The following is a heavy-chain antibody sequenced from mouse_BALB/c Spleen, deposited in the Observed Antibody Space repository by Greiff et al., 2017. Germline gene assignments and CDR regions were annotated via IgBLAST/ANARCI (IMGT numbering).Heavy chain of an antibody. CDR1: GFNIKDYY. CDR2: IDPENGNT. D-gene: IGHD2-1*01. J-gene: IGHJ1*01. V-gene: IGHV14-1*02. Sequence: EVQLVESGAELVRPGALVKLSCKASGFNIKDYYMHWVKQRPEQGLEWIGWIDPENGNTIYDPKFQGKASITADTSSNTAYLQLSSLTSEDTAVYYCASFGNPDWYFDVWGAGTTVTVSS. CDR3: ASFGNPDWYFDV.